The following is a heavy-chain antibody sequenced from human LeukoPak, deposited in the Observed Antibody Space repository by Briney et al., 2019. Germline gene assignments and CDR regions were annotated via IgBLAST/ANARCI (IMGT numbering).Heavy chain of an antibody. D-gene: IGHD3-9*01. V-gene: IGHV4-59*08. CDR1: GASMSDYY. J-gene: IGHJ4*02. Sequence: SETLSLTCTVSGASMSDYYWSWIRQPPGQGLEWIGYIYSTGSTNYYPSLKIRVNISIDTSKNQISLKLSSVTAADSALYYCVRRVRYFGQNDYWGQGTLVTVSS. CDR2: IYSTGST. CDR3: VRRVRYFGQNDY.